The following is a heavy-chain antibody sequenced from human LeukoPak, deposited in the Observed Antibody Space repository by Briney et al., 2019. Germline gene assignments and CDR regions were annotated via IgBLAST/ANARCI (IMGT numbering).Heavy chain of an antibody. V-gene: IGHV2-5*01. D-gene: IGHD3-9*01. CDR2: INWNDDK. Sequence: SGPTLVQPTQTLTLTCTFSGFSLSTSGVGGGWIRQPPGKALEWLALINWNDDKRYRPHLKSRLTITSDTSKSRVVLTLTNTDPVDPATYYCAHAYYDIWTGYQSFDDWGQGTLVTASS. J-gene: IGHJ4*02. CDR1: GFSLSTSGVG. CDR3: AHAYYDIWTGYQSFDD.